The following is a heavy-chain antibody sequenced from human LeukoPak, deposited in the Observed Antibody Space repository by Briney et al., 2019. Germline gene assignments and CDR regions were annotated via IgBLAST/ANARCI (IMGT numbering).Heavy chain of an antibody. CDR2: ISGIGGST. Sequence: GGSLRLSCAASGFTFSSYAMSWVRQAPGKGLEWVSAISGIGGSTYYADSVKGRFTISRDNYKKTLYLQMNSLRAEDTAVYYCAKSLTSVVTPIDYWGQGTLVTVSS. CDR3: AKSLTSVVTPIDY. CDR1: GFTFSSYA. J-gene: IGHJ4*02. D-gene: IGHD4-23*01. V-gene: IGHV3-23*01.